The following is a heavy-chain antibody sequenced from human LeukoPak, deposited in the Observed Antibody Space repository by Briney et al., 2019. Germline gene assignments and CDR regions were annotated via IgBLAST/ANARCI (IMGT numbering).Heavy chain of an antibody. J-gene: IGHJ4*02. CDR2: ITNSGGGT. V-gene: IGHV3-23*01. CDR3: AKDLWTDSSGWNYFDY. CDR1: GFTFTRSA. D-gene: IGHD3-22*01. Sequence: GGSLRLSCAASGFTFTRSAMGWVRQAPGKGLEWVSCITNSGGGTYYADSVKGRFTISRDNSKNTLYLQMNSLRAEATAVYYCAKDLWTDSSGWNYFDYWGQGTLVTVSS.